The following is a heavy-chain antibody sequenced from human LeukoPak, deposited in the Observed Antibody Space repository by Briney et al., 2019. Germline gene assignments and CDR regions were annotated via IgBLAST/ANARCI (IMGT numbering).Heavy chain of an antibody. J-gene: IGHJ4*02. Sequence: PGGSLRLSCAASGFTFSRYSMNWVRQAPGKGGEGVSYISSSRSNIYYEDSVKGRFTISRENDKNSLYLQMNSLRAEDTAVYYCARDSCSSTSCYSWAFDYWGQGTLVTVSS. D-gene: IGHD2-2*01. CDR3: ARDSCSSTSCYSWAFDY. V-gene: IGHV3-21*01. CDR2: ISSSRSNI. CDR1: GFTFSRYS.